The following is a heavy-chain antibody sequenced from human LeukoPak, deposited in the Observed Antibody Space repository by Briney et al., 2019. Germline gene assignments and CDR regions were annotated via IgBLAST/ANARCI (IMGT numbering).Heavy chain of an antibody. J-gene: IGHJ4*02. CDR2: MNPNSGNT. V-gene: IGHV1-8*01. D-gene: IGHD5-12*01. CDR1: GYTFSSYD. CDR3: ARSPKGELRDSGYDHGFDY. Sequence: ASVTVSYKASGYTFSSYDINWVRQATGQGLEWMGWMNPNSGNTGYPQKFQGRVTITRNTSISPAYMELSSLRSEATAVYYCARSPKGELRDSGYDHGFDYWGQGTLVTVSS.